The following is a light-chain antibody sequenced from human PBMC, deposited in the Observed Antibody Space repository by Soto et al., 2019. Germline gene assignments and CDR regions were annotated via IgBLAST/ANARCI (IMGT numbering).Light chain of an antibody. J-gene: IGKJ5*01. CDR3: QQYNNWPFIT. V-gene: IGKV3-15*01. Sequence: EIVMTQSPATLSVSPGERATLFCGASQSVSRNLAWHQQKPGQAPRLLIYGVSTRATGVPARFSGSGSGTEFTLTISSLQSEDFAVYYCQQYNNWPFITFGQGTRLEIK. CDR2: GVS. CDR1: QSVSRN.